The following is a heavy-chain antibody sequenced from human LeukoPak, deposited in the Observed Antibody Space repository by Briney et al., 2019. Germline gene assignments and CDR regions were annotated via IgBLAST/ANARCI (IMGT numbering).Heavy chain of an antibody. CDR1: VGSFSGYY. Sequence: SETLALTCAVYVGSFSGYYWSWISQPSGKGLECMGEINHSGSTNYNPSLKSRVTISVDTSKNHFSLRLSSVTASDTAVYYCARGIPNSGWYFYYYYMDVWGKGSKVTVSS. CDR2: INHSGST. D-gene: IGHD6-19*01. CDR3: ARGIPNSGWYFYYYYMDV. J-gene: IGHJ6*03. V-gene: IGHV4-34*01.